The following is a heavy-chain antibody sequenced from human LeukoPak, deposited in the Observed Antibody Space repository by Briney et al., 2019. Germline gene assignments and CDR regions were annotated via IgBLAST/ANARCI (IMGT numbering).Heavy chain of an antibody. J-gene: IGHJ3*02. CDR2: ISSSSSYI. CDR3: ARDWGGGGGDI. CDR1: GFTFSSYS. D-gene: IGHD2-21*01. Sequence: PGGSLRLSCAASGFTFSSYSMNWVRQALGKGLEWVSSISSSSSYIYYADSVKRRFTISRDNTKNSLYLQMNSLRDPDTPVCYCARDWGGGGGDIWGQGTMVTVSS. V-gene: IGHV3-21*01.